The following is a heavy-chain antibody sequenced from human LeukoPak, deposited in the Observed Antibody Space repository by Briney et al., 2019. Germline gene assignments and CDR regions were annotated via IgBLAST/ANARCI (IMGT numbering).Heavy chain of an antibody. V-gene: IGHV1-24*01. CDR1: GYTLTELS. J-gene: IGHJ3*02. CDR3: ATVISSSFVDWGAFDI. Sequence: PLASVTVSCKVSGYTLTELSMHWVRQAPGKGLEWMGGFDPEDGETIYAQKFQGRVTMTEDTSTDTAYMELSSLRSEDTAVYYCATVISSSFVDWGAFDIWGQGTMVTVSS. CDR2: FDPEDGET. D-gene: IGHD6-13*01.